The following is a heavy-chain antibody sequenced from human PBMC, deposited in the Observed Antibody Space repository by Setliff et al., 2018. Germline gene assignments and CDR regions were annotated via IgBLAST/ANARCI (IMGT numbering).Heavy chain of an antibody. Sequence: SETLSLTCTVSGGSISSGSYYWSWIRQPAGKGLEWIGHISPSGSTTYNPSVKSRVTISLDTSKNHFSLKLDSVTAADTALYYCARDSALHSYHYDSSGYLDYWGQGARVTVSS. D-gene: IGHD3-22*01. CDR1: GGSISSGSYY. V-gene: IGHV4-61*09. CDR3: ARDSALHSYHYDSSGYLDY. CDR2: ISPSGST. J-gene: IGHJ4*02.